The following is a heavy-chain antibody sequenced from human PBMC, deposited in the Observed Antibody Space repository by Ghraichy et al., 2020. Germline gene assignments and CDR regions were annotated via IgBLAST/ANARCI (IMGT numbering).Heavy chain of an antibody. CDR3: TTGVSGYYSFDI. Sequence: ASVKVSCKVSGYNLSAMAMHWVRQAPGKGLQWMGGFDPDDDQKVYAQEFQGRVTLTEDTSTDTAYLELSDVRSDDTAVYYCTTGVSGYYSFDIWGQGTMVIVSS. CDR1: GYNLSAMA. CDR2: FDPDDDQK. D-gene: IGHD5-12*01. V-gene: IGHV1-24*01. J-gene: IGHJ3*02.